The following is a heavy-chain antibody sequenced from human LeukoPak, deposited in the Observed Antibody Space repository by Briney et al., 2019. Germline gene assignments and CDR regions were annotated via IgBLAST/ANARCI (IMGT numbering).Heavy chain of an antibody. CDR3: ARGTGTTGDYYFDY. CDR2: IYYSGSA. D-gene: IGHD1-1*01. V-gene: IGHV4-59*01. J-gene: IGHJ4*02. CDR1: GGSISSYY. Sequence: SETLSLTCTVSGGSISSYYWSWIRQPPGKGLEGVGYIYYSGSANYNPSLKSRVTISVDTSKNQFSLKLSSVTAADTAVYYCARGTGTTGDYYFDYWGQGTLVTVSS.